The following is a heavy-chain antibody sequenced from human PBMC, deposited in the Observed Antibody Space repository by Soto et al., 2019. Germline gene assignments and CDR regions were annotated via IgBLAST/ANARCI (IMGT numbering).Heavy chain of an antibody. D-gene: IGHD2-21*01. CDR2: LGVSDDV. V-gene: IGHV3-21*06. CDR3: ARLTGIPEIAPTEADC. CDR1: VFTFSSYS. J-gene: IGHJ4*02. Sequence: GRSLRLSCAASVFTFSSYSMNLVRQAPGEGLESVSSLGVSDDVFYAASVKVRFTMSRDGSKNVVYLQMDRLRAEDTGVYYCARLTGIPEIAPTEADCWGQGTPVPGSS.